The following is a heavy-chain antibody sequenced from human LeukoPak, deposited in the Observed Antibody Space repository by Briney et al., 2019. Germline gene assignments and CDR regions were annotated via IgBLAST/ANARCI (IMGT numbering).Heavy chain of an antibody. Sequence: PGGSLRLSCAASGFTFSTYAMSWVRQAPGKGLEWVSGISDSGGSTYYAESVKGRFTVSRDNSKNTVYMQMRTLRAEDTAVYYCVKTQTHFGDYRRDYWGQGTLVTVSS. CDR3: VKTQTHFGDYRRDY. CDR1: GFTFSTYA. D-gene: IGHD4-17*01. V-gene: IGHV3-23*01. J-gene: IGHJ4*02. CDR2: ISDSGGST.